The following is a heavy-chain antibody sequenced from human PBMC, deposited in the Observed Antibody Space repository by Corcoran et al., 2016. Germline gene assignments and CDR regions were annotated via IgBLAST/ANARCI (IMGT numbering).Heavy chain of an antibody. CDR1: GGSFSGYY. CDR3: ARWKGYGGVLFDY. V-gene: IGHV4-34*01. CDR2: INHSGST. D-gene: IGHD2-8*02. J-gene: IGHJ4*02. Sequence: QVQLQQWGAGLLKPSETLSLTCAVYGGSFSGYYWSWIRQPPGKGLEWIGEINHSGSTNYNPSLKSRVTISVDTSKNQFSLKLSSVTAADTAVYYCARWKGYGGVLFDYWGQGTLVTVSS.